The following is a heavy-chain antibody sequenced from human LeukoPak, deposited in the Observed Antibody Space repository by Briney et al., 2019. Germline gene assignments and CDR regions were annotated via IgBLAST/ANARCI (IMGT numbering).Heavy chain of an antibody. Sequence: GGSLRLSCAASGFTFSSYSMNWVRQAPGKGLEWVSYISSSSSTIYYAASVKGRFTISRDNAKNSLYLQMNSLRAEDTAVYYCARRDCSSTSCYYRYFDLWGRGTLVTVSS. CDR1: GFTFSSYS. J-gene: IGHJ2*01. D-gene: IGHD2-2*01. CDR3: ARRDCSSTSCYYRYFDL. V-gene: IGHV3-48*01. CDR2: ISSSSSTI.